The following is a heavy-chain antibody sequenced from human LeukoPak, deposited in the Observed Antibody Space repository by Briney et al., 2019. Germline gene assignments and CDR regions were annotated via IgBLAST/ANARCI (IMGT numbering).Heavy chain of an antibody. CDR2: IRYDGSNK. Sequence: PGGSLRLSCAASGFTFSSYGMHWVRQAPGKGLEWVAFIRYDGSNKYYADSVKGRFTISRDNSRNTLYLQMKSLRTEDTAVYYCARGPSGYHTTGGQGTLVTVSS. J-gene: IGHJ4*02. V-gene: IGHV3-30*02. D-gene: IGHD5-12*01. CDR1: GFTFSSYG. CDR3: ARGPSGYHTT.